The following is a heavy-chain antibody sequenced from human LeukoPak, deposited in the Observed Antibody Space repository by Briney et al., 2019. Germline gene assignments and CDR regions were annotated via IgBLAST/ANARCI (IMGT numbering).Heavy chain of an antibody. Sequence: PPQTLSLTCTVSGGSISTGGYYWSWIRQPPGKGLEWIGYIYHSGSTYYNPSLKSRVTISVDRSKNQFSLKLTSVTAADTAVYYCARGYSSSWYYYYGMDVWGQGTTVTVSS. CDR3: ARGYSSSWYYYYGMDV. V-gene: IGHV4-30-2*01. CDR2: IYHSGST. CDR1: GGSISTGGYY. D-gene: IGHD6-13*01. J-gene: IGHJ6*02.